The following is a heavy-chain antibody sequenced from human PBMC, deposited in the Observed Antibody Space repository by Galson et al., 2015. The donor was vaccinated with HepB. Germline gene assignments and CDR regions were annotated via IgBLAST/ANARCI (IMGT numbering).Heavy chain of an antibody. Sequence: SLRLSCAASGFTFSSYSMNWVRQAPGKGLEWVSSISSSSSYIYYADSVKGRFTISRDNAKNSLYLQMNSLRAEDTAVYYCARDESHPLGAATLSGRFDPWGQGTLVTVSS. CDR3: ARDESHPLGAATLSGRFDP. D-gene: IGHD2-15*01. V-gene: IGHV3-21*01. CDR1: GFTFSSYS. CDR2: ISSSSSYI. J-gene: IGHJ5*02.